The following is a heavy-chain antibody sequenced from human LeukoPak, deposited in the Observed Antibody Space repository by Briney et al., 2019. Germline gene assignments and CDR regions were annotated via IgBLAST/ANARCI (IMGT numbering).Heavy chain of an antibody. CDR1: GYTFTSYY. CDR2: INPSGGST. V-gene: IGHV1-46*01. Sequence: ASVKVSCKASGYTFTSYYMHWVRQAPGQGLEWMGIINPSGGSTRNAQKFQGRVTMTTDTSTSTAYMELRSLRSDDTAVYYCARVVTMVRGVIIDYFDYWGQGTLVTVSS. J-gene: IGHJ4*02. CDR3: ARVVTMVRGVIIDYFDY. D-gene: IGHD3-10*01.